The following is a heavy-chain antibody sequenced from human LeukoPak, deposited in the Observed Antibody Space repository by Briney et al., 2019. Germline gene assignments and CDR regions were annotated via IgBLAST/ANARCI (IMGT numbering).Heavy chain of an antibody. CDR1: GFTFDDYG. D-gene: IGHD1-1*01. CDR3: PRDHGAIALTNYLDY. Sequence: GGSLRLSCAASGFTFDDYGMSWVRQAPGKGLEWVSNINRNGGNTAYADSVKGPFTISRDNAKNSLYLQMNSLRAEDTALYYCPRDHGAIALTNYLDYWGQGTLVTVSS. J-gene: IGHJ4*02. CDR2: INRNGGNT. V-gene: IGHV3-20*04.